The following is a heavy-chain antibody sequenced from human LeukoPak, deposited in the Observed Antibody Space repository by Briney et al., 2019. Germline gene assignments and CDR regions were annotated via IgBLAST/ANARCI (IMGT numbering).Heavy chain of an antibody. J-gene: IGHJ4*02. Sequence: GRSLRLSCAASGFSFGSYCMSWVRQAPGKGLEWVANIKQDGSEKSYVDSVRGRFTISRDNAKNSLFMQMNSLRAEDTDVYYCARDPGYCNGGSSYPRSYYFDYWGRGTLVTVSS. CDR2: IKQDGSEK. D-gene: IGHD2-15*01. V-gene: IGHV3-7*01. CDR1: GFSFGSYC. CDR3: ARDPGYCNGGSSYPRSYYFDY.